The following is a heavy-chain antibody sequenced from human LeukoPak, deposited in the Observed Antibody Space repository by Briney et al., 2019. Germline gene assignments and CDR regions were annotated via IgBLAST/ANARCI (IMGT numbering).Heavy chain of an antibody. CDR1: GGSISSGSYY. CDR3: ARGDSSASNCFDP. J-gene: IGHJ5*02. D-gene: IGHD6-19*01. V-gene: IGHV4-61*02. Sequence: PSETLSLTCTVSGGSISSGSYYWSWIRQPAGKGLEWIGRIYTSGSTNYNPSLKSRVTISVDTSKNQFSLKLSSVTAADTAVYYCARGDSSASNCFDPWGQGTLVTVSS. CDR2: IYTSGST.